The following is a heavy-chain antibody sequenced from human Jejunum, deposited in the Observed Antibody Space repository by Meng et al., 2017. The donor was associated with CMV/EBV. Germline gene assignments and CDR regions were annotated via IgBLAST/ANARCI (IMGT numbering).Heavy chain of an antibody. CDR1: SVNSTAYY. CDR2: IYYGGTT. D-gene: IGHD3-22*01. V-gene: IGHV4-30-4*08. J-gene: IGHJ4*02. Sequence: SVNSTAYYWSWIRQSPGKGLEWIGYIYYGGTTYYNPSLKSRVTISLDTAKNQFSLKLSSVTAADTAVYHCARGVLYYYDGSGEPVDFWGQGTLVTVSS. CDR3: ARGVLYYYDGSGEPVDF.